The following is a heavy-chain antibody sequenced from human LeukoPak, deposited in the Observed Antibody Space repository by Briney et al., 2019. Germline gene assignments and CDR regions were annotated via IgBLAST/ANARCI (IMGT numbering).Heavy chain of an antibody. CDR2: INHSEST. V-gene: IGHV4-34*01. Sequence: SETLSLTCAVYGGSFSGYYWSWIRQPPGKGLEWIGEINHSESTNYNPSLKSRVTISVDTSKNQFSLKLSSVTAADTAVYYCVRASTSSSGYLRYYFDYWGQGTLVTVSS. CDR1: GGSFSGYY. J-gene: IGHJ4*02. CDR3: VRASTSSSGYLRYYFDY. D-gene: IGHD6-19*01.